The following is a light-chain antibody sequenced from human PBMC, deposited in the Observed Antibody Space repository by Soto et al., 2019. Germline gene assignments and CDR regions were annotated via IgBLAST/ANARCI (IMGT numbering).Light chain of an antibody. CDR3: QQANSFPPT. V-gene: IGKV1-12*01. Sequence: DIPMTQSPSSVSASVGDRVTITCRASQGISNWLAWYQQKPGKAPKFLMYDSSNLQSGVPSRFSGSGSGTDFTLTISSLQPEDSATYYCQQANSFPPTFGQGTKVEI. CDR1: QGISNW. CDR2: DSS. J-gene: IGKJ2*01.